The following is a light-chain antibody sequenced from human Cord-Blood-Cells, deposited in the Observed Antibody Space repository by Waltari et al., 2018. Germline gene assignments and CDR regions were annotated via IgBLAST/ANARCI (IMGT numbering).Light chain of an antibody. Sequence: VSVSPGQTASITCSGDKLGDKYACWYQQKPGQSPVLVIYQDSKRPSGIPERFSGSNSGNTATLTISGTQAMDEADYYCQAWDSSTRVFGTGTKVTVL. CDR1: KLGDKY. CDR3: QAWDSSTRV. J-gene: IGLJ1*01. CDR2: QDS. V-gene: IGLV3-1*01.